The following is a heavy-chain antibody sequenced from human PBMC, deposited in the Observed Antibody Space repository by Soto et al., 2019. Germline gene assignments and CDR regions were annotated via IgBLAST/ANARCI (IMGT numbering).Heavy chain of an antibody. CDR2: IYYSGST. D-gene: IGHD2-2*01. V-gene: IGHV4-31*03. CDR3: ARDTLGYCSSTSCLGGWFDP. J-gene: IGHJ5*02. Sequence: SETLSLTCTVSGGSISSGGYYWIWIRQHPGQGLEWIGHIYYSGSTYYNPSLKSRVTISVDTSKNQFSLKLSSVTAADTAVYYCARDTLGYCSSTSCLGGWFDPWGQGTLVTVSS. CDR1: GGSISSGGYY.